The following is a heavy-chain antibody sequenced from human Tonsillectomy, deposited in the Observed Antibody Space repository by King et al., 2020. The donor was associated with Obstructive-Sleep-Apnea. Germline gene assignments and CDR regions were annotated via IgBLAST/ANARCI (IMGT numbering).Heavy chain of an antibody. D-gene: IGHD3-16*01. CDR1: GFTFSSNA. CDR2: ISGCDGST. V-gene: IGHV3-23*04. CDR3: AKRGRCFGSSPFDY. J-gene: IGHJ4*02. Sequence: QLVQSGGGLVQSGGSLRLSCAASGFTFSSNAMSWVRQAPGKGLEWVSAISGCDGSTYYADSVKGRFTLSRDNSKNTAYLQMNSLRAEDTAVYYCAKRGRCFGSSPFDYWGQGTLVTVSS.